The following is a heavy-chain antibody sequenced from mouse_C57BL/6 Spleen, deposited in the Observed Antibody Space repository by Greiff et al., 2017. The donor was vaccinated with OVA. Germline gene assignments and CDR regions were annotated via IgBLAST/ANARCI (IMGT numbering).Heavy chain of an antibody. J-gene: IGHJ4*01. Sequence: QVQLKQSGPELVKPGASVKISCKASGYAFSSSWMNWVKQRPGTGLEWIGRIYPGDGDTNYNGKFKGKATLTADKSSSTAYMQLSSLTSEDSAVYFCARSGYYYGSSYGAMDYWGQGTSVTVSS. V-gene: IGHV1-82*01. CDR3: ARSGYYYGSSYGAMDY. CDR2: IYPGDGDT. D-gene: IGHD1-1*01. CDR1: GYAFSSSW.